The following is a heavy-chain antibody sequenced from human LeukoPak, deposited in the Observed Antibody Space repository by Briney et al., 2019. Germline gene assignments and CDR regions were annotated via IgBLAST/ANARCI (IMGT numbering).Heavy chain of an antibody. CDR1: GYSITSYR. J-gene: IGHJ4*02. Sequence: GESLKISCKGSGYSITSYRIGWVRQMPGKGLEWMGIIYPDDSDPRYSPSFQGQVAISADKSISTAYLQWTSLKASDTAMYYCAREHDSRGYQDHYFDYWGQGSLVTVSS. D-gene: IGHD3-22*01. V-gene: IGHV5-51*01. CDR2: IYPDDSDP. CDR3: AREHDSRGYQDHYFDY.